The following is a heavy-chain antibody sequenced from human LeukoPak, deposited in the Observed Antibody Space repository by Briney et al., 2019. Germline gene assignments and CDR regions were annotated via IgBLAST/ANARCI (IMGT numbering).Heavy chain of an antibody. CDR1: GFAFSSYA. Sequence: PGGSLRLSCAASGFAFSSYAMTWVRQAPEKGLEWVSAISGSGGSTYYADSVKGRFTISRDNSKNTLYLQMNSLRAEDTAVYYCAKSGARILEWLLYQYYFDYRGQGTLVTVSS. J-gene: IGHJ4*02. D-gene: IGHD3-3*01. CDR3: AKSGARILEWLLYQYYFDY. V-gene: IGHV3-23*01. CDR2: ISGSGGST.